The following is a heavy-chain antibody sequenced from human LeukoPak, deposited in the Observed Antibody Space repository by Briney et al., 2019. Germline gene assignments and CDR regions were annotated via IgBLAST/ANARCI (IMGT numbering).Heavy chain of an antibody. CDR1: GFTFRSYG. D-gene: IGHD4-11*01. CDR3: ARGYSNYDY. V-gene: IGHV3-33*01. Sequence: PGGSLPLSYAASGFTFRSYGMHWVRQAPAKGLEWVAVIWQDGSNYYYEASVKGRFTISSEHFQKTMYLQMNILRRHGPAVYYCARGYSNYDYWGQGTLVTVSS. J-gene: IGHJ4*02. CDR2: IWQDGSNY.